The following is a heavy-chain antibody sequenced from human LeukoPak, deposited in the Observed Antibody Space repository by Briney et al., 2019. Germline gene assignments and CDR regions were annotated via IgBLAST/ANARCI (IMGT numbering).Heavy chain of an antibody. V-gene: IGHV4-59*01. D-gene: IGHD3-22*01. J-gene: IGHJ4*02. CDR3: ARGSFYYGSSGYYPSGYYFDY. CDR2: IYYSGST. CDR1: GGSISSYY. Sequence: SETLSLTCTVSGGSISSYYWSWIRQPPGKGLEWIGYIYYSGSTNYNPSLKSRVTISADTSKNQFSLKLSSVTAADTAVYYCARGSFYYGSSGYYPSGYYFDYWGQGTLVTVSS.